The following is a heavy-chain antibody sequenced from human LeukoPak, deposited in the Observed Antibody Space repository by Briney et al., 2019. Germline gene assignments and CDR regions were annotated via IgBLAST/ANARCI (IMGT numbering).Heavy chain of an antibody. CDR3: ARDRSVVVTANYLPWHFDL. Sequence: PSETLSLTCTVSGGSISSHYWTWIRQPPEKGLEWVGNIYYSGSPNYNPSLKSRGTISVDTSKNQFSLQLTSVTAADTALYYCARDRSVVVTANYLPWHFDLWGRGTLVTVSS. V-gene: IGHV4-59*11. CDR2: IYYSGSP. J-gene: IGHJ2*01. CDR1: GGSISSHY. D-gene: IGHD2-21*02.